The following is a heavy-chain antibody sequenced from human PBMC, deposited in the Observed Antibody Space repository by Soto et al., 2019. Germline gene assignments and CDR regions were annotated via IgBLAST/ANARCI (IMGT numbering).Heavy chain of an antibody. CDR3: ARQNPTLWYSSSWSYYFDY. CDR1: GGSISSSSYY. J-gene: IGHJ4*02. D-gene: IGHD6-13*01. CDR2: IYYSGST. V-gene: IGHV4-39*01. Sequence: PSETPSLTCTVSGGSISSSSYYWGWIRQPPGKGLEWIGSIYYSGSTYYNPSLKSRVTISVDTSKNQFSLKLSSVTAADTAVYYCARQNPTLWYSSSWSYYFDYWGQGTLVTVSS.